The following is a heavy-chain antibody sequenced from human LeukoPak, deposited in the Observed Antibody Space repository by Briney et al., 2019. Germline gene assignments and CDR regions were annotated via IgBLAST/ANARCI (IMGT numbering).Heavy chain of an antibody. Sequence: GGSLRLSCVASGFTFSSYWMSWVRQAPGKGLEWVGRIKSKTHGGTTDYAAPVKGRFTISRDDSKNIFYLQMNSLKTEDTAVYYCTTSPVPGLDYWGQGTLVTVSS. CDR3: TTSPVPGLDY. V-gene: IGHV3-15*01. J-gene: IGHJ4*02. CDR2: IKSKTHGGTT. D-gene: IGHD6-19*01. CDR1: GFTFSSYW.